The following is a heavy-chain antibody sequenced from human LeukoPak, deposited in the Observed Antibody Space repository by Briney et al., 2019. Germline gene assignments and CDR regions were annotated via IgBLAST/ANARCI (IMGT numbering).Heavy chain of an antibody. V-gene: IGHV3-23*01. J-gene: IGHJ6*02. CDR1: GFTFSSYA. CDR2: ISGGGGSA. Sequence: GGSLRLSCAASGFTFSSYALTWVRQAPGKGLEWVSAISGGGGSAYYADPVKGRFTISRDSSMNTLYLQMNSLTAGDTAVYYCAKAVGATRGYYYSGMGVWGQGTTVTVSS. D-gene: IGHD1-26*01. CDR3: AKAVGATRGYYYSGMGV.